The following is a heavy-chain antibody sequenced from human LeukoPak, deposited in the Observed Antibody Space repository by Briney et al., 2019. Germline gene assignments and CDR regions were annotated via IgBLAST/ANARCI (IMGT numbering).Heavy chain of an antibody. J-gene: IGHJ4*02. Sequence: SETLSLTCAVYGGSFSGYYWSWIRQPAGKGLEWIGRIHSSGSTNYNPSLKSRVTMSVDTSENQFSLKLSSVTAADTAVYYCARRDSSGWFFDYWGQGTLVTVSS. V-gene: IGHV4-59*10. CDR3: ARRDSSGWFFDY. CDR1: GGSFSGYY. CDR2: IHSSGST. D-gene: IGHD6-19*01.